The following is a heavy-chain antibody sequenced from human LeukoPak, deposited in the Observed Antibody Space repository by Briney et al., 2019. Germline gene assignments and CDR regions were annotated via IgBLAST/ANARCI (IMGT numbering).Heavy chain of an antibody. J-gene: IGHJ3*01. CDR2: INTSGSTT. CDR1: GFTFSRHW. V-gene: IGHV3-74*01. CDR3: ARDLAGLTTDAFDF. Sequence: PGGSLRLSCAASGFTFSRHWMHSVRQSPGKELVWVSRINTSGSTTNYADSVKGRFTISRDNAKNTLYLQMNSLRGEDTAVYYCARDLAGLTTDAFDFWGQGTMVTVSS. D-gene: IGHD1-14*01.